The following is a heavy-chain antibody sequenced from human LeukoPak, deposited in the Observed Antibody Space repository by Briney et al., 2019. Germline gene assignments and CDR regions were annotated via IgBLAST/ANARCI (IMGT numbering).Heavy chain of an antibody. CDR2: ISYDSNHI. J-gene: IGHJ4*02. Sequence: AGGSLRLSCAASGFTFSDFAMHWVRQTPGRGLEWVAVISYDSNHIYYAHSVKGRFTISRDNSKNTLYLEMNSLGTEDTAVYYCAKDMIGVVPDYLDYWGQGTLVTVTS. D-gene: IGHD3-16*01. CDR3: AKDMIGVVPDYLDY. V-gene: IGHV3-30*04. CDR1: GFTFSDFA.